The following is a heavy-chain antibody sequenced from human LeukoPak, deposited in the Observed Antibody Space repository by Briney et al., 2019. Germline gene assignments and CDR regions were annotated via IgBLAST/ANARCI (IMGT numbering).Heavy chain of an antibody. CDR2: IYYSGST. CDR1: GGSISSYY. CDR3: ARVTPDYGDYLDY. V-gene: IGHV4-59*01. Sequence: PSETLSLTCTVSGGSISSYYWSWIRQPPGKGLEWIGYIYYSGSTNCNPSLKSRATISVDTSKNQFSLKLSSVTAADTAVYYCARVTPDYGDYLDYWGQGTLVTVSS. D-gene: IGHD4-17*01. J-gene: IGHJ4*02.